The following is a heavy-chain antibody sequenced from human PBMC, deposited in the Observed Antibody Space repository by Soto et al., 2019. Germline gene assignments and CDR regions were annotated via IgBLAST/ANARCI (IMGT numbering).Heavy chain of an antibody. CDR3: TREQSDDNYFDP. D-gene: IGHD6-19*01. CDR1: GPALSSGGYF. Sequence: LSLTCTVSGPALSSGGYFYTWVRQPPGKGLEWLGYIYYSGGTNYNPSLKSRVTISLDKSKSQFSLRLISVTAADTAVYYCTREQSDDNYFDPWGQGTLVTVSS. J-gene: IGHJ5*02. CDR2: IYYSGGT. V-gene: IGHV4-61*08.